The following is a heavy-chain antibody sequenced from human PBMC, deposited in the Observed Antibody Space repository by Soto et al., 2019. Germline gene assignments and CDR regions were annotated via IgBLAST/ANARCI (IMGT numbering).Heavy chain of an antibody. CDR2: IYHSGST. D-gene: IGHD5-12*01. V-gene: IGHV4-4*02. CDR3: ARVSATWYGIDS. J-gene: IGHJ4*02. CDR1: GGSISSSNW. Sequence: QVQLQESGPGLVKPSGTLSLTCAVSGGSISSSNWWSWVRQPPGKGLEWIGEIYHSGSTNYNPSLKSRXXIXVXXSKNQFSLKLSSVTAADTAVYYCARVSATWYGIDSWGQGTLVTVSS.